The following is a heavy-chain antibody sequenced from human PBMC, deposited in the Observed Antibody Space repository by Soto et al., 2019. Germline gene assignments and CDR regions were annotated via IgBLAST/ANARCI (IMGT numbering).Heavy chain of an antibody. CDR1: GDSVSSNSAA. CDR3: ARDFGVVPAAIFDY. Sequence: PSQTLSLTCAISGDSVSSNSAAWNWIRQSPSRGLEWLGRTYYRSKWYNDYAVSVKSRVTINPDTSKNQFSLQLNSVTPEDTAVYYCARDFGVVPAAIFDYWGQGTLVTVSS. CDR2: TYYRSKWYN. D-gene: IGHD2-2*01. V-gene: IGHV6-1*01. J-gene: IGHJ4*02.